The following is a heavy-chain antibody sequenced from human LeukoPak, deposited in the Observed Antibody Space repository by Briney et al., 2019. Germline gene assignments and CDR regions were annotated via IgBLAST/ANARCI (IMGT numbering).Heavy chain of an antibody. CDR2: ISGSDDST. CDR1: GFTFSSYA. CDR3: VKDGSDYYYDSRGYYYYYYGMDV. J-gene: IGHJ6*02. Sequence: GGSLRLSCAASGFTFSSYAMSWVRQAPGKGLEWDLGISGSDDSTYNADSVKGRFTISRDNSKNTLYLQMNNLRVEDTAVYYCVKDGSDYYYDSRGYYYYYYGMDVWGQGTTVTVSS. V-gene: IGHV3-23*01. D-gene: IGHD3-22*01.